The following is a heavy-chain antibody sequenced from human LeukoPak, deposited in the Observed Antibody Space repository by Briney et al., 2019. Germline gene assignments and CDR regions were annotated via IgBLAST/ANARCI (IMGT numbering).Heavy chain of an antibody. CDR2: IYPGDSDT. J-gene: IGHJ5*02. D-gene: IGHD2-15*01. CDR3: ARASDDCSGGSCYLFSPGYDP. V-gene: IGHV5-51*01. Sequence: GESLKISCKGSGYSFTSYWIGWVRQMPGKGLEWMGIIYPGDSDTRYSPSFQGQVTTSADKSISTAYLTWCSLKASDTAMYYCARASDDCSGGSCYLFSPGYDPWGQGTLVTVSS. CDR1: GYSFTSYW.